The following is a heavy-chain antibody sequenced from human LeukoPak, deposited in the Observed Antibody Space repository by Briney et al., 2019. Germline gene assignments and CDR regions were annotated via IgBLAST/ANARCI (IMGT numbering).Heavy chain of an antibody. V-gene: IGHV3-23*01. J-gene: IGHJ4*02. Sequence: PGVSLRLSCAASGFTFSSFWMNWARQAPGKGLEWVSAISGSGGSTYYADSVKGRFTISRDNSKNTLYLQMNSLRAEDTAVYYCAKVEPGYIETPYFDYWGQGTLVTVSS. D-gene: IGHD6-13*01. CDR2: ISGSGGST. CDR1: GFTFSSFW. CDR3: AKVEPGYIETPYFDY.